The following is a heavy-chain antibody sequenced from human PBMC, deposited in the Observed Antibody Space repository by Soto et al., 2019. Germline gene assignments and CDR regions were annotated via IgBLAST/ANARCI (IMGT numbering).Heavy chain of an antibody. CDR1: AGSISSYY. CDR3: AREYSRPYYFDY. D-gene: IGHD2-21*01. J-gene: IGHJ4*02. Sequence: PSETLSLTCTVSAGSISSYYWSWIRQPPGKGLEWIGYVYYNGGTNYNPSLKSRVTISIDTSNNQFSLKLNSVTAADTAVYYCAREYSRPYYFDYWGQGTLVTVSS. V-gene: IGHV4-59*01. CDR2: VYYNGGT.